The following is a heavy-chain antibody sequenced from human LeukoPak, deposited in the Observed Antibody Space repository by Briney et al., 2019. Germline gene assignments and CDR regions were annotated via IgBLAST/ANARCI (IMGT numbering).Heavy chain of an antibody. J-gene: IGHJ6*02. CDR2: ISSSSSYI. CDR1: GFTFSSYG. D-gene: IGHD5-24*01. Sequence: PGGSLRLSCAASGFTFSSYGMNWVRQAPGKGLEWVSSISSSSSYIYYADSVKGRFTISRDNAKNSLYLQMNSLRAEDTAVYYCAGDGYRGGYYYYGMDVWGQGTTVTVSS. CDR3: AGDGYRGGYYYYGMDV. V-gene: IGHV3-21*01.